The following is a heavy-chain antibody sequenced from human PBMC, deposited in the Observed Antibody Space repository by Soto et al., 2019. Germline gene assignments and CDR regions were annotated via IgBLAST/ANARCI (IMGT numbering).Heavy chain of an antibody. D-gene: IGHD4-17*01. CDR2: IYYSGST. Sequence: PSETLSLTCTVSGGSISGGDSYWSWIRHPPGKGLEWIGYIYYSGSTYYNPSLKSRVTISVDTSKNQFSLKLSSVTAADTAVYYCARDLSTTSEGFYYYYGMDVWGQGTTVTVSS. V-gene: IGHV4-30-4*01. CDR3: ARDLSTTSEGFYYYYGMDV. J-gene: IGHJ6*02. CDR1: GGSISGGDSY.